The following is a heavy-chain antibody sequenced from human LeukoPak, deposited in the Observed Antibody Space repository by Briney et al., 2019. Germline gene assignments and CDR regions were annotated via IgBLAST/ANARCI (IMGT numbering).Heavy chain of an antibody. CDR3: ARGVEFQLLTGY. V-gene: IGHV1-24*01. D-gene: IGHD5-24*01. CDR2: FDPEDGET. J-gene: IGHJ4*02. Sequence: ASVKVSCKVSGYTLTELSMRWVRQAPGKGLEWMGGFDPEDGETVYAQKFQGRVTMTRDTSTSTVYMELSSLRSEDTAVYYCARGVEFQLLTGYWGQGTLVTVSS. CDR1: GYTLTELS.